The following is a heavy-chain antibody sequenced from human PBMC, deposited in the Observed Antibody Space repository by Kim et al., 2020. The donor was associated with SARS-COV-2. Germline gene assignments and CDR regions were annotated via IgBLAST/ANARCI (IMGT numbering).Heavy chain of an antibody. D-gene: IGHD3-10*01. J-gene: IGHJ4*02. CDR2: INAGNGNT. CDR1: GYTFTSYA. V-gene: IGHV1-3*01. CDR3: ARTSSGSYQLPLY. Sequence: ASVKVSCKASGYTFTSYAMHWVRQAPGQRLEWMGWINAGNGNTKYSQKFQGRVTITRDTCASTAYMELSSLRSEDTAVYYCARTSSGSYQLPLYWGQGTLVTVSS.